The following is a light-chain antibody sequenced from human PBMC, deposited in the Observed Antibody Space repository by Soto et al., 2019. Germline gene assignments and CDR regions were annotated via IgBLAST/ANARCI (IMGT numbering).Light chain of an antibody. V-gene: IGKV1-27*01. Sequence: EIKMNQSPSTLSASIGDRVTITCRASQGISNYLAWYQQKPGKVPKLLIYAASTLQSGVPSRFSGSGSGTDFTLTISSLQPEDVATYYCQKYNSAPRTFGQGTKVDIK. J-gene: IGKJ1*01. CDR1: QGISNY. CDR2: AAS. CDR3: QKYNSAPRT.